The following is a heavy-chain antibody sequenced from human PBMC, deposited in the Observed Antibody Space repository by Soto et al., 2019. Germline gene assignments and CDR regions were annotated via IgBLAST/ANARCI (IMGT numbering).Heavy chain of an antibody. CDR2: IWYDGSNK. CDR3: ARNPLGYCSGGSCYGMDV. CDR1: GFTFSHYG. Sequence: QAQLVESGGGVVQPGRSLRLSCAASGFTFSHYGIHWVRQVPGKGLEWMAIIWYDGSNKYYADSVKGRFTISRDNSKNTVYLEMDSLRAEDTAIYYCARNPLGYCSGGSCYGMDVWGQGTTVTVSS. D-gene: IGHD2-15*01. J-gene: IGHJ6*02. V-gene: IGHV3-33*01.